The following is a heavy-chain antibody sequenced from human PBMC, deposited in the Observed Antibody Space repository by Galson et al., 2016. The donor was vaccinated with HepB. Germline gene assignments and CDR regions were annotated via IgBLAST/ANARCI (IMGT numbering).Heavy chain of an antibody. CDR1: GGSISGNSYY. CDR3: STGVSVAGKLYYHYMDV. D-gene: IGHD6-19*01. V-gene: IGHV4-39*01. Sequence: SETLSLTCIVSGGSISGNSYYWGWIRQSPGRGLEWIGSMYYNGATYYNPSLESRVTISVDPSKNEISLRLSSVTAANTAVYFCSTGVSVAGKLYYHYMDVWGNGTTVTVSS. CDR2: MYYNGAT. J-gene: IGHJ6*03.